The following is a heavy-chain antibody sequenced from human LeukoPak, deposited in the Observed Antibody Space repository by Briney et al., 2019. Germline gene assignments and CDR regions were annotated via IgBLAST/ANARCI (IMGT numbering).Heavy chain of an antibody. V-gene: IGHV4-59*08. CDR2: IYYSGST. CDR3: ARHLKPANYYYYGMDV. J-gene: IGHJ6*02. CDR1: GGSISIYY. Sequence: PSETLSLTCTVSGGSISIYYWSWIRQPPGKGLEWIGYIYYSGSTNYNPSLKSRVTISVDTSKNQFSLKLSSVTAADTAVYYCARHLKPANYYYYGMDVWGQGTTVTVSS.